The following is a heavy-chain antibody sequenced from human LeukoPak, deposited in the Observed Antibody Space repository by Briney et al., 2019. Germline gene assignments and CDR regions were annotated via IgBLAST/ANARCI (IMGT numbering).Heavy chain of an antibody. Sequence: ASVKVSCKASGYTFTSYDINWVRQATGQGLGWMGWMNPNSGNTGYAQKFQGRVTMTRNTSISTAYMEVSSLTSEDTAVYYCARTCSGTSCADFDDWGQGSLVTVSS. CDR2: MNPNSGNT. J-gene: IGHJ4*02. V-gene: IGHV1-8*01. CDR1: GYTFTSYD. D-gene: IGHD2-2*01. CDR3: ARTCSGTSCADFDD.